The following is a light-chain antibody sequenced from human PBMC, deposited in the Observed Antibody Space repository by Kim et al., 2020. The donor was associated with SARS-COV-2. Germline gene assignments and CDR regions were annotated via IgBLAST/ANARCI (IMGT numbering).Light chain of an antibody. CDR2: WAS. V-gene: IGKV4-1*01. Sequence: DIVMTQSPDSLAVSLGERATINCKSSRSVLYNSNNKNYLAWYQQKPGQPPKLLIYWASTRESGFPDRFSGSGSGTDFTLTISSLQAEDVAVYYCQQYHSTPWTFGQGTKVDIK. J-gene: IGKJ1*01. CDR1: RSVLYNSNNKNY. CDR3: QQYHSTPWT.